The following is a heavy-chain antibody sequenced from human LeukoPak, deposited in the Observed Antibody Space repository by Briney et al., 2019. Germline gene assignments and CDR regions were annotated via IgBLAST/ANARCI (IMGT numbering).Heavy chain of an antibody. Sequence: ASVKVSCKGSGYTFTTYGITWVRQAPGQGLEWMGWISGYNGNTNYAQRLQGRVTLTTDTSTTTAYMELTNLRSDDTAVYYCAREGDDGESYGPFDCWGQGTLATVSS. CDR1: GYTFTTYG. D-gene: IGHD3-10*01. J-gene: IGHJ4*02. CDR2: ISGYNGNT. CDR3: AREGDDGESYGPFDC. V-gene: IGHV1-18*01.